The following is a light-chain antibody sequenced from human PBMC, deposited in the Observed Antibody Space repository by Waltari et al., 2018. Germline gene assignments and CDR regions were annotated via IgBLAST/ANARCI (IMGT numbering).Light chain of an antibody. J-gene: IGKJ1*01. Sequence: EIVLTQSPGTLSLSPGERATLSCRASQTISSDFLAWYQQKPGQAPRLPIYGASSRATGIPDRFSGSGSGTDFTLTISRLEPEDFAVYYCQHYGSSPWTFGQGTKVEIK. CDR2: GAS. V-gene: IGKV3-20*01. CDR3: QHYGSSPWT. CDR1: QTISSDF.